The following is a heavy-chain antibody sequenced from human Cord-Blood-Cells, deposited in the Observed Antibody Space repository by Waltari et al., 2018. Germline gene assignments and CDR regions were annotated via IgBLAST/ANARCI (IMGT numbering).Heavy chain of an antibody. D-gene: IGHD3-22*01. Sequence: QVQLVQSGSELKKPGASLKVSCKASGYTFPSHAMNWVRQAPGQGLEWMGWINTNTGNPTYAQGFTGRFVFSLDTSVSTAYLQISSLKAEDTAVYYCARDQTDYYDSSGYYYYWGQGTLVTVSS. CDR3: ARDQTDYYDSSGYYYY. CDR1: GYTFPSHA. J-gene: IGHJ4*02. V-gene: IGHV7-4-1*02. CDR2: INTNTGNP.